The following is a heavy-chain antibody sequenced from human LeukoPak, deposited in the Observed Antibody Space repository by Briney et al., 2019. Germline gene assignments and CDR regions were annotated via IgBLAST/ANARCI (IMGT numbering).Heavy chain of an antibody. D-gene: IGHD5-24*01. Sequence: SETLSLTCTVSGGSISSGSCYWGWIRQPPGKGLEWIGNMYYRGTTYYNPSLKSRVTIAVDTSKNQFSLKLSSVTAADTAVYYCARDGDGYNWGYFDYWGQGTLVTVSS. CDR2: MYYRGTT. CDR3: ARDGDGYNWGYFDY. J-gene: IGHJ4*02. CDR1: GGSISSGSCY. V-gene: IGHV4-39*07.